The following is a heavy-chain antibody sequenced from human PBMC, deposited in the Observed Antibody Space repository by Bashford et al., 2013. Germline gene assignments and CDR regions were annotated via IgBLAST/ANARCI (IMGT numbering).Heavy chain of an antibody. V-gene: IGHV3-23*01. Sequence: VRQAPGKGLEWVSAISGSGGSTYYADSVKGRFTISRDNSKNTLYLQMNSLRAEDTAVYYCAKGHSSIHLYYFDYWGQGTLVTVSS. CDR3: AKGHSSIHLYYFDY. J-gene: IGHJ4*02. D-gene: IGHD6-13*01. CDR2: ISGSGGST.